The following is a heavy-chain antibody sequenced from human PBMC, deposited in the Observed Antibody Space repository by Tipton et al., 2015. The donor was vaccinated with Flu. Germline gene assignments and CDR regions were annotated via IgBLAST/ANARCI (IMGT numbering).Heavy chain of an antibody. V-gene: IGHV4-39*07. D-gene: IGHD1-26*01. CDR3: ACRGSCYH. CDR2: IHYSGKT. Sequence: TLSLTCTVSGGSIRSASDYWGWVRQTPGKGLEWIGNIHYSGKTYYNMPLKSRVTISVDTSKNQFSLKLSSVTAADTAVYYCACRGSCYHWGQGTLVTVSS. J-gene: IGHJ4*02. CDR1: GGSIRSASDY.